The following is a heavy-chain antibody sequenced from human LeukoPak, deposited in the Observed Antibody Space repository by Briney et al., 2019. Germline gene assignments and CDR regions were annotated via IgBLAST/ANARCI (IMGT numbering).Heavy chain of an antibody. CDR1: GGSISSYY. Sequence: SETLSLTCTVSGGSISSYYWSWIRQPPGKGLEWIGYIYYSGSTNYNPSLKSRVTISVDKSKNQFSLKLSSVTAADTAVYYCARVAEVTIPAYFDYWGQGTLVTVSS. CDR3: ARVAEVTIPAYFDY. J-gene: IGHJ4*02. V-gene: IGHV4-59*12. CDR2: IYYSGST. D-gene: IGHD4-17*01.